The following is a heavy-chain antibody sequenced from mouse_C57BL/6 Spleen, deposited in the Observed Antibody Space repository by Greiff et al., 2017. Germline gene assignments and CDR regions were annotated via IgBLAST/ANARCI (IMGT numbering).Heavy chain of an antibody. CDR3: TRIYYYGSRNSYSAMDY. V-gene: IGHV6-6*01. D-gene: IGHD1-1*01. Sequence: EVQLQESGGGLVQPGGSMKLSCAASGFTFSDAWMDWVRQSPEKGLEWVAEIRNKANNHATYYAESVKGRFTISRDDSKSTVYLQMNSLRAEDTSIYYCTRIYYYGSRNSYSAMDYWGQGTSVTVSS. J-gene: IGHJ4*01. CDR2: IRNKANNHAT. CDR1: GFTFSDAW.